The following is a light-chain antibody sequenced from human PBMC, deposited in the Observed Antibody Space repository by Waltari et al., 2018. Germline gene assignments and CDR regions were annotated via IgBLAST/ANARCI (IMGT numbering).Light chain of an antibody. Sequence: SYVVTQSPSVSVAPGETARITCGGDNIGSKSVHWYQQRPGQAHALVISYDSDRPSGIPERFSGSNSGNTATLTISWVEAEDEADYYCLVWHSTIDHQGVFGGGTKLTVL. V-gene: IGLV3-21*04. CDR3: LVWHSTIDHQGV. J-gene: IGLJ2*01. CDR1: NIGSKS. CDR2: YDS.